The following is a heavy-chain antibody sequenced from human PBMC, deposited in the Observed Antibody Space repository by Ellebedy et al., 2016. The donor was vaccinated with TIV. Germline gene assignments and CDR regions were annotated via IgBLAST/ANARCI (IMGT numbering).Heavy chain of an antibody. V-gene: IGHV3-23*01. Sequence: GGSLRLXCAASGFTFTNYAMSWVRQAPGKGLEWVSAISGSGGGTYYADSVKGRFTISRDNSKSTLFLQMNSLRAEDTAVYYCAKDLSHYYDSGGLYNDYFDYWGQGILVAVSS. CDR3: AKDLSHYYDSGGLYNDYFDY. J-gene: IGHJ4*02. CDR1: GFTFTNYA. D-gene: IGHD3-22*01. CDR2: ISGSGGGT.